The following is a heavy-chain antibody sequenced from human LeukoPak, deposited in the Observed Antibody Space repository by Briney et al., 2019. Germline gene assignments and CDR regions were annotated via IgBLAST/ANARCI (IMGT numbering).Heavy chain of an antibody. CDR1: GFTFSSYE. J-gene: IGHJ6*03. CDR3: EKGGGYEAQYYYYLDV. D-gene: IGHD5-12*01. V-gene: IGHV3-48*03. CDR2: ISSSGSTI. Sequence: GGSLRLSCAASGFTFSSYEMNWVRQAPGKGLEWVSYISSSGSTIYYADSVKGRFTISRDNSKNTLYLQMKSLRAEDTAVYYCEKGGGYEAQYYYYLDVWGKGTTVTISS.